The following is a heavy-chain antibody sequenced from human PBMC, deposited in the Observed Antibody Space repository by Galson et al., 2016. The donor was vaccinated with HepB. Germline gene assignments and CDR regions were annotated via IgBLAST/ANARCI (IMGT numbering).Heavy chain of an antibody. D-gene: IGHD5-18*01. V-gene: IGHV3-73*01. CDR1: GFTFSGSA. CDR2: IRSKAANYAT. J-gene: IGHJ6*02. CDR3: SRLWTPDTAMDYYYGLVV. Sequence: SLRLSCAVSGFTFSGSAIHWARQASGKGLEWVGHIRSKAANYATAYAASVKGRFTISRDDSKNTAYLQMNSLRSEDTAVYYCSRLWTPDTAMDYYYGLVVWGQGTTVTVSS.